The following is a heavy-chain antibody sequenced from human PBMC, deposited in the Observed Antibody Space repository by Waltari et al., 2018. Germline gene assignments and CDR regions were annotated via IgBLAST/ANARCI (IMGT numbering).Heavy chain of an antibody. CDR2: IKSEVAGGTT. CDR1: GFTFNHAW. V-gene: IGHV3-15*01. CDR3: TKDKPFTGGGVIVY. D-gene: IGHD3-16*02. Sequence: EVQLVESGGGLVKPGGSLILSCAASGFTFNHAWLIWGRQAPGEGLEGVGRIKSEVAGGTTDYAAPVKGRFTISRDDSKNTVDLQMNSLKTEDTAVYFCTKDKPFTGGGVIVYWGQGTLVTVSS. J-gene: IGHJ4*02.